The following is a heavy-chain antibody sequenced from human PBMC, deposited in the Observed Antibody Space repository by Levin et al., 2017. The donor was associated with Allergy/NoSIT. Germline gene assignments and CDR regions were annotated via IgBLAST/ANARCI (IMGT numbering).Heavy chain of an antibody. J-gene: IGHJ5*02. CDR1: GYTFTSYW. D-gene: IGHD6-6*01. V-gene: IGHV5-51*01. CDR2: IFPGDSDT. Sequence: GESLKISCKGSGYTFTSYWIGWVRQMPGKGLEWMGIIFPGDSDTRYSPSFQGQVTLSADKSISTAYLQWSSLKASDTAMYYCARGDTSSSNRVFDPWGQGTLVTVSS. CDR3: ARGDTSSSNRVFDP.